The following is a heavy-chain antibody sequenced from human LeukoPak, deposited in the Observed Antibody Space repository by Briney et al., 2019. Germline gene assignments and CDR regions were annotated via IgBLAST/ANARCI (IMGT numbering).Heavy chain of an antibody. CDR2: ITWNSGTI. Sequence: GGSLRLSCAVSGLTFYDYAMHWVRQAPGKGLEWVSGITWNSGTIAYADSVKGRFTISRDNAKNSLYLQVNSLRSEDTALYYCAAGAGIIRYWGQGTLVSASS. CDR1: GLTFYDYA. J-gene: IGHJ4*02. CDR3: AAGAGIIRY. V-gene: IGHV3-9*01. D-gene: IGHD3-10*01.